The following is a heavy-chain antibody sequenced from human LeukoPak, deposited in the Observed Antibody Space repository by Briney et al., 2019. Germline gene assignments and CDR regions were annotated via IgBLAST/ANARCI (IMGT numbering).Heavy chain of an antibody. Sequence: PGGSLRLSCAASGFTFSSYGMHWVRQAPGKGLEWVAFIRYDGSNKYYADSVKGRFTISRDNSKNTLYLQMNSLRAEDTAVYYCATTPKRLEPRYPLDYWGQGTLVTVSS. V-gene: IGHV3-30*02. CDR3: ATTPKRLEPRYPLDY. CDR2: IRYDGSNK. J-gene: IGHJ4*02. CDR1: GFTFSSYG. D-gene: IGHD2-2*02.